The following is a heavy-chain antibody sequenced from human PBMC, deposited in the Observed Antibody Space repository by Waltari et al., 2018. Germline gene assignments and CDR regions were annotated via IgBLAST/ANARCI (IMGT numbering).Heavy chain of an antibody. CDR2: IKSKTDGGTT. V-gene: IGHV3-15*01. Sequence: EVQLVESGGGLVKPGGSLRLSCAASGFTFSNAWMSWVRQAPGKGLEWVGRIKSKTDGGTTDYAAPVKGRFTISRDDSKNTLYLKMNSLKTEDTAVYYCTTGLTPWAAFDIWGQGTMVTVSS. CDR3: TTGLTPWAAFDI. J-gene: IGHJ3*02. D-gene: IGHD7-27*01. CDR1: GFTFSNAW.